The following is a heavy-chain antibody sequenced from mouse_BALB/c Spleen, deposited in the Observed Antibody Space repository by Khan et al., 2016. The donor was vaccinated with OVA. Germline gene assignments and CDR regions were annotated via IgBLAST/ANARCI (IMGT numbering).Heavy chain of an antibody. CDR2: IYPYNDDT. J-gene: IGHJ2*01. CDR3: AKNYRYDVYFDY. CDR1: GYTFTSYV. V-gene: IGHV1S136*01. D-gene: IGHD2-14*01. Sequence: VQLQQPGPELVKPGASVKMSCKASGYTFTSYVMHWLRQKPRQGLEWIGYIYPYNDDTKYNEKFKGKATLTSDKSSSTAYMELSSLTSEDSAVYYCAKNYRYDVYFDYWGQGTTLTVSS.